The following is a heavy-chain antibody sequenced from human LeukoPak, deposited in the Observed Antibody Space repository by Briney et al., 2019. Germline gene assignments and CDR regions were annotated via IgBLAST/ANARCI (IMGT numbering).Heavy chain of an antibody. CDR1: GFTFSDYY. D-gene: IGHD4-23*01. V-gene: IGHV3-11*05. Sequence: KPGGSLRLSCAASGFTFSDYYMSWIRQAPGKGLEWVSYISSSSSYTNYADSVKGRFTISRDNAKNSLYLQMNSLRVEDTAVYYCARAGLGRTQRWLDYWGQGTLVTVSS. J-gene: IGHJ4*02. CDR3: ARAGLGRTQRWLDY. CDR2: ISSSSSYT.